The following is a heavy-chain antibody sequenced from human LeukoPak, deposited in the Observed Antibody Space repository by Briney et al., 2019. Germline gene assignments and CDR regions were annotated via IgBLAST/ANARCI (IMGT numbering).Heavy chain of an antibody. Sequence: GSLRLSCAASGFTFSSYDMHWVRQAPDKGLEWVAVISYDGSNKYYADSVKGRFAISRDNSKNTVYLQMNSLRVEDTAVYYCARANTPFADYWGQGTLVTVSS. D-gene: IGHD2-2*02. CDR1: GFTFSSYD. CDR2: ISYDGSNK. V-gene: IGHV3-30*09. J-gene: IGHJ4*02. CDR3: ARANTPFADY.